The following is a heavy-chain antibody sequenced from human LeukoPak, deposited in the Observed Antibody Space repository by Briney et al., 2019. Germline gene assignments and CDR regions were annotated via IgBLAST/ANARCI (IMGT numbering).Heavy chain of an antibody. CDR3: ARVCNWNLKGPRGGIDY. CDR2: ISAYNGNT. V-gene: IGHV1-18*01. J-gene: IGHJ4*02. Sequence: ASVKVSCKASGYTFTSYGISWVRQAPGQGLEWMGWISAYNGNTNYAQKLQGRVTMTTDTSTSTAYMELRSLRSDDTAVYYCARVCNWNLKGPRGGIDYWGQGTLVTVFS. D-gene: IGHD1-7*01. CDR1: GYTFTSYG.